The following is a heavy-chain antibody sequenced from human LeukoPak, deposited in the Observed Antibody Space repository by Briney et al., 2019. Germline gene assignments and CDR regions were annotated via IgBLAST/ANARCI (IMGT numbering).Heavy chain of an antibody. D-gene: IGHD3-22*01. J-gene: IGHJ6*03. CDR1: GGSISSYY. V-gene: IGHV4-4*07. CDR2: IYTSGST. Sequence: SETLSPTCTVSGGSISSYYWSWIRQPAGKGLEWIGRIYTSGSTNYNPSLKSRVTMSVDTSKNQFSLKLSSVTAADTAVYYCARDLYDRSGYYYYYYYYYVDVWGKGTTVTVSS. CDR3: ARDLYDRSGYYYYYYYYYVDV.